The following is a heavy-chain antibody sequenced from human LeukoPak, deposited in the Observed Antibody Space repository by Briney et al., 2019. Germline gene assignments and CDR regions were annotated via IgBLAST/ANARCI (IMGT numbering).Heavy chain of an antibody. J-gene: IGHJ4*02. V-gene: IGHV4-59*01. Sequence: SETLSLTCAVYGGSFSGYYWSWIRQPPGKGLEWIGYIYYSGSTNYNPSLKSRVTISVDTSKNQFSLKLSSVTAADTAVYYCARDIARWGPNFDYWGQGTLVTVSS. CDR1: GGSFSGYY. D-gene: IGHD3-16*01. CDR2: IYYSGST. CDR3: ARDIARWGPNFDY.